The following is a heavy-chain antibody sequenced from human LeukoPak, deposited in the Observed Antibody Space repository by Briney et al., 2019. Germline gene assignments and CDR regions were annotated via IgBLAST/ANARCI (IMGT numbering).Heavy chain of an antibody. Sequence: PSETLSLTCTVSGGSISSGSCYWSWIRQHPGKGLECIGYIYYSGSTYYNPSLKSRVTISVDTSKKQFSLKLSSVTAADTAVYYCARYYFGSGSYFDYWGQGTPVTVSS. CDR2: IYYSGST. J-gene: IGHJ4*03. D-gene: IGHD3-10*01. V-gene: IGHV4-31*03. CDR3: ARYYFGSGSYFDY. CDR1: GGSISSGSCY.